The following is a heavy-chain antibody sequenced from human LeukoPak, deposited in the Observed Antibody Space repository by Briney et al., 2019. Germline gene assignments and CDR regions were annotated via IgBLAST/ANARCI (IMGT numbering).Heavy chain of an antibody. CDR1: GYTFTSYG. CDR3: AREERMAGAGTEWFDP. CDR2: ISAYNGNT. Sequence: ASVKVSCKASGYTFTSYGISWVRQAPGQGLEWMGWISAYNGNTNYAQKLQGRVTMTTDTSTSTAYMELRSLRSDDTAVYCCAREERMAGAGTEWFDPWGQGTLVTVSS. D-gene: IGHD6-19*01. V-gene: IGHV1-18*01. J-gene: IGHJ5*02.